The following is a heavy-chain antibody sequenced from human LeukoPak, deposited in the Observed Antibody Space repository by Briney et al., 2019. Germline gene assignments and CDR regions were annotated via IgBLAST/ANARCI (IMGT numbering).Heavy chain of an antibody. CDR3: AKVKSYSTYYFDF. V-gene: IGHV3-23*01. CDR1: GFTFDDYA. CDR2: ISGSGGST. J-gene: IGHJ4*02. D-gene: IGHD6-13*01. Sequence: GGSLRLSCAASGFTFDDYAMHWVRQAPGKGLEWVSVISGSGGSTNYADSVKGRFTISRDNSKNTLYLQMNSLRAEDTAVYYCAKVKSYSTYYFDFWGQGALVTVSS.